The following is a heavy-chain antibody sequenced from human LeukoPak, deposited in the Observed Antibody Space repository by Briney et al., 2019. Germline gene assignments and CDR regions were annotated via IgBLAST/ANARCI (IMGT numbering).Heavy chain of an antibody. Sequence: ASVKVSCKASGYTFTSYGISWVRQAPGQGLEWMGWISAYNGNTNYAQKLQGRVTMTTDTSTSTAYMELRSLRSDDTAVYYCARLDDGSGSYFRGYYYYMDVWGKGTTVTISS. J-gene: IGHJ6*03. D-gene: IGHD3-10*01. CDR2: ISAYNGNT. CDR1: GYTFTSYG. CDR3: ARLDDGSGSYFRGYYYYMDV. V-gene: IGHV1-18*01.